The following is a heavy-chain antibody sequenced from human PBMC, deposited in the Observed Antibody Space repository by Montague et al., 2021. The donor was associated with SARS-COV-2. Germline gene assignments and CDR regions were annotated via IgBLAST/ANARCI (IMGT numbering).Heavy chain of an antibody. V-gene: IGHV4-59*01. J-gene: IGHJ5*01. CDR1: FGSISTYY. D-gene: IGHD2-21*01. CDR2: IFYNGST. CDR3: ARQDAWAYCGDECYRGWFDS. Sequence: SETLSLTCTVPFGSISTYYWSWIRQPPGKGLEWIGFIFYNGSTKYNPSLKRRASISLDTSKNQFSLKLSSVTAADTAVYYCARQDAWAYCGDECYRGWFDSWGQGTLVTVSS.